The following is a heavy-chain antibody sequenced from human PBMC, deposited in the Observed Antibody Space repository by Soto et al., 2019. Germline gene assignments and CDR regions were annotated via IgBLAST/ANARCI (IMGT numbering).Heavy chain of an antibody. CDR3: ARGHRGRRGSGSSNWFDP. D-gene: IGHD3-10*01. CDR2: INHSGST. V-gene: IGHV4-34*01. J-gene: IGHJ5*02. Sequence: SETLSLTCAVYGGSFSGYYWSWIRQPPGKGLEWIGEINHSGSTNYNPSLKSRVTISVDTSKNQFSLKLSSVTAADTAVYYCARGHRGRRGSGSSNWFDPWGQGTLVTVSS. CDR1: GGSFSGYY.